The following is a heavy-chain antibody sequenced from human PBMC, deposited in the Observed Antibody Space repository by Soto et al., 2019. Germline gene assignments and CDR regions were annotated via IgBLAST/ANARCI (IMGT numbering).Heavy chain of an antibody. J-gene: IGHJ4*02. D-gene: IGHD3-10*01. Sequence: QVQLQESGPGLVKPSQTLSLTCSVSGGSISRGGYYWSWIRQHPGKGLEWIGYLYYTGSTSYNPSPKCRLTLSVDTSKTQFSMKLSSVTAAVTDVYYCASFRCWPTYYVDYWGQGTLVTVSS. CDR2: LYYTGST. V-gene: IGHV4-31*03. CDR1: GGSISRGGYY. CDR3: ASFRCWPTYYVDY.